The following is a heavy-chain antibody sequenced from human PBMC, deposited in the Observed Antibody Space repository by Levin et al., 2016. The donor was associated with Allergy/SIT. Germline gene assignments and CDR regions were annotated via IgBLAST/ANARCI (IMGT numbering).Heavy chain of an antibody. Sequence: GSLRLSCTVSGDFGSSFYWSWFRQPPGKELEWIGYIYYRGTTTYNASLKSRVTISEDTSKSRFSLTMTSVTAADTAVYYCARGTTAFDIWGQGTMVTVSS. CDR1: GDFGSSFY. CDR2: IYYRGTT. J-gene: IGHJ3*02. D-gene: IGHD1-14*01. V-gene: IGHV4-59*02. CDR3: ARGTTAFDI.